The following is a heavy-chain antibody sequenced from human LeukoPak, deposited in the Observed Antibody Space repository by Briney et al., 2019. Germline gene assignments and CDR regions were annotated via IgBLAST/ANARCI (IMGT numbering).Heavy chain of an antibody. V-gene: IGHV4-4*07. CDR1: GGSISSYY. J-gene: IGHJ5*02. Sequence: PSETLSLTCTASGGSISSYYWNWIRQPAEKGLEWIGRIYTRGGTNYNPSLKSRVTMSVDTSKNQFSLKLSSVTAADTAVYYCAREDFDSSGYQNWFDPWGQGTLVTVSS. CDR2: IYTRGGT. D-gene: IGHD3-22*01. CDR3: AREDFDSSGYQNWFDP.